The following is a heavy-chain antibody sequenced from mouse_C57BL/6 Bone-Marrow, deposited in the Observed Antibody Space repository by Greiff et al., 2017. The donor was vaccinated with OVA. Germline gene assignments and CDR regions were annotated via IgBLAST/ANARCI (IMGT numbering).Heavy chain of an antibody. J-gene: IGHJ1*03. CDR2: INPDSSTI. CDR1: GIAFSSYW. CDR3: AGTVVAEGWYFDV. Sequence: EVKLVESGGGLVQPGGSLKLSCAASGIAFSSYWMSWVRRAPGKGLEWIGEINPDSSTINYAPSLKDKFIISRDNAKNTLYLQMSKVRSEDTALYYCAGTVVAEGWYFDVWGTGTTVTVSS. V-gene: IGHV4-1*01. D-gene: IGHD1-1*01.